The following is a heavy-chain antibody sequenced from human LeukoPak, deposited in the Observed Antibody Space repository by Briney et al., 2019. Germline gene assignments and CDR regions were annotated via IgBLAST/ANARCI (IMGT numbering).Heavy chain of an antibody. D-gene: IGHD3-16*01. CDR1: GFTFSSYG. CDR3: AKDSLADIDY. Sequence: GGSLRLSCAASGFTFSSYGMHWVRQAPGKGLEWVAFIRYDGSNKNYADSVKGRSTISRDNSKNTLYLQMNSLRAEDTAVYYCAKDSLADIDYWGQGTLVTVSS. J-gene: IGHJ4*02. CDR2: IRYDGSNK. V-gene: IGHV3-30*02.